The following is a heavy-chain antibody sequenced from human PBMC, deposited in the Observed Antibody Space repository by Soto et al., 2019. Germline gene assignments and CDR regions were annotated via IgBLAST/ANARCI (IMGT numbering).Heavy chain of an antibody. CDR2: ISSSSSTI. J-gene: IGHJ4*02. D-gene: IGHD5-18*01. CDR3: ARYGYSYGIALDY. Sequence: EVQLVESGGGLVQPGGSLRLSCAASGFTFRSYSMKWVRQAPGKGLEWVSYISSSSSTIYYAESVKGRFTISRDNAKNSLYLQMNSLRDEDTAVYYFARYGYSYGIALDYWGQGTLVNGPS. V-gene: IGHV3-48*02. CDR1: GFTFRSYS.